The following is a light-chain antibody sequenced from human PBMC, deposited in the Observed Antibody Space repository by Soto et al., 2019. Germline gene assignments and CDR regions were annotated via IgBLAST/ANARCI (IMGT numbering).Light chain of an antibody. J-gene: IGLJ1*01. V-gene: IGLV2-8*01. CDR2: EVS. CDR3: SSYAGSSNV. CDR1: SSDVGAQNF. Sequence: QSALSQPAYVSGSPGQSITISCTGTSSDVGAQNFVSWFQQHPGEAPKLIIFEVSNRPSGVPDRFSGSKSGNTASLTVSGLQAEDEADYYCSSYAGSSNVFGTGTKLTVL.